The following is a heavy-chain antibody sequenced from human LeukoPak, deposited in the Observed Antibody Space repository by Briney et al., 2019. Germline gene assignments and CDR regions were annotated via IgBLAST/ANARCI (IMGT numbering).Heavy chain of an antibody. V-gene: IGHV4-59*01. CDR1: GGSISSYS. J-gene: IGHJ5*02. Sequence: SETLSLTCTVSGGSISSYSWSWIRQPPGKGLEWIGYIHYNGSPNYNPSLKSRVTISVDTSKNQFSLKLSPVTAADTAVYYCARGGVTIFGVATPTNWFDPWGQGTLVTVSS. D-gene: IGHD3-3*01. CDR2: IHYNGSP. CDR3: ARGGVTIFGVATPTNWFDP.